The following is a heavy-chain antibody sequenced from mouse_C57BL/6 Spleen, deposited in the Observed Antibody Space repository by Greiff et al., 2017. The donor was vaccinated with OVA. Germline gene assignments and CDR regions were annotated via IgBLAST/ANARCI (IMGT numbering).Heavy chain of an antibody. CDR1: GIDFSRYW. CDR2: INPDSSTI. V-gene: IGHV4-1*01. CDR3: ARRRDWGYAMDY. D-gene: IGHD4-1*01. J-gene: IGHJ4*01. Sequence: VQLQQSGGGLVQPGGSLKLSCAASGIDFSRYWMSWVRRAPGKGLEWIGEINPDSSTINYAPSLKDKFIISRDNAKKTLYLQMSKVRSEDTALYYCARRRDWGYAMDYWGQGTSVTVSS.